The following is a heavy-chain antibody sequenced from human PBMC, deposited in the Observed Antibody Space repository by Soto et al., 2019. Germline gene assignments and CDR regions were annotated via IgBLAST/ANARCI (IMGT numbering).Heavy chain of an antibody. CDR2: VHYSGTT. V-gene: IGHV4-59*01. D-gene: IGHD4-17*01. CDR1: GGSISSYY. Sequence: QLQLQESGPRLVKPSETLYLTCTVSGGSISSYYWRWIRQSPGRGLEWIGFVHYSGTTNYNPSLKSRVAMSLDSAKRQFSLTLKSVTTADTAVYYWARGSALIYGDYPGAGYFDFWGQGVLVPVSS. CDR3: ARGSALIYGDYPGAGYFDF. J-gene: IGHJ4*02.